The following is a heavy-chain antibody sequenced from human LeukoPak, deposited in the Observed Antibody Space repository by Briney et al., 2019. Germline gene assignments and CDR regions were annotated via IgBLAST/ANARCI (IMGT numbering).Heavy chain of an antibody. Sequence: SETLSLTCTVSGGSISSCYWGWIRQPAGKGLEWIGSIYTSGSTNYNPSLKSRVTMSVDTSKDQFSLKLSSVTAADTAVYYCAREAIYYYDSSGYYYFDYWGQGTLVTVSS. CDR3: AREAIYYYDSSGYYYFDY. D-gene: IGHD3-22*01. J-gene: IGHJ4*02. CDR1: GGSISSCY. V-gene: IGHV4-4*07. CDR2: IYTSGST.